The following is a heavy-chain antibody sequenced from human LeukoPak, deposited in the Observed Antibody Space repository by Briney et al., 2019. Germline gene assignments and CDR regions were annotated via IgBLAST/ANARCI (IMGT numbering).Heavy chain of an antibody. CDR3: ARAGSYYYDSSGYYPFDY. Sequence: PSETLSLTCAVYGGSFSGYYWSWIRQPPGKGLEWIGEINHSGSTNYNPSLKSRVTISVDTSKNQFSLKLSSVTAADTAVYYCARAGSYYYDSSGYYPFDYWGQGTLVTVSS. V-gene: IGHV4-34*01. CDR1: GGSFSGYY. J-gene: IGHJ4*02. CDR2: INHSGST. D-gene: IGHD3-22*01.